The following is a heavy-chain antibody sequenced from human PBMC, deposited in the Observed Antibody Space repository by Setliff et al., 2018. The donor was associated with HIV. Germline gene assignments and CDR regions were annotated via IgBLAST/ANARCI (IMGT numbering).Heavy chain of an antibody. CDR1: GGSVTSSTYY. CDR2: IYTSGST. J-gene: IGHJ4*02. V-gene: IGHV4-61*03. CDR3: ARGFLSIFGVVSYFDY. D-gene: IGHD3-3*01. Sequence: SETLSLTCTVSGGSVTSSTYYWGWIRQPPGKGLEWIGYIYTSGSTNYNPSLKSRVTRSVDTSKNHFSLKLSSVTAADTAVYYCARGFLSIFGVVSYFDYWGQGTLVTVSS.